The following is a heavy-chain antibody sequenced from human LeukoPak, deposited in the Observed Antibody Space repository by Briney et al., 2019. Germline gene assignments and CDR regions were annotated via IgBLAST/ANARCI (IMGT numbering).Heavy chain of an antibody. CDR2: IIPILGIA. V-gene: IGHV1-69*02. CDR1: GGTFSSYT. J-gene: IGHJ4*02. CDR3: ARGRGYCYGYYFDY. Sequence: ASVKVSCKASGGTFSSYTINWVRQAPGQGLEWMGRIIPILGIANYAQKFQGRVTITADKSTSTAYMELSSLRSEDTAVYYCARGRGYCYGYYFDYWGQGTLVTVSS. D-gene: IGHD5-18*01.